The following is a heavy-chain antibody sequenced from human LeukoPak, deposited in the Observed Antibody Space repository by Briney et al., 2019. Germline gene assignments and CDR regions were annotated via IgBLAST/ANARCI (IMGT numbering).Heavy chain of an antibody. CDR1: GYTFTGYD. J-gene: IGHJ4*02. Sequence: ASVKVSCKASGYTFTGYDINWVRQAPGQGLEWMGWINPNSGGTNYAQKFQGRVTMTRDTSISTAYMELSRLRSDDTAVYYCARLDTLPGYSSGFPPNYYFDYWGQGTLVTVSS. CDR2: INPNSGGT. CDR3: ARLDTLPGYSSGFPPNYYFDY. D-gene: IGHD6-19*01. V-gene: IGHV1-2*02.